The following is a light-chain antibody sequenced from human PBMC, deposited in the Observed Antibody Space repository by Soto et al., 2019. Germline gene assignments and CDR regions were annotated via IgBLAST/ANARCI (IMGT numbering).Light chain of an antibody. V-gene: IGKV3-20*01. CDR1: QSVTSNS. CDR3: QQYGSSPRT. J-gene: IGKJ1*01. Sequence: EIVLTQFPGTLSLSPGERATLSCRASQSVTSNSLAWYQQKAGRAPRFLIYGASNRATGIPDRFSGSGSGTDFTLTITRLEPEDFAVYFCQQYGSSPRTFGQGTKVDI. CDR2: GAS.